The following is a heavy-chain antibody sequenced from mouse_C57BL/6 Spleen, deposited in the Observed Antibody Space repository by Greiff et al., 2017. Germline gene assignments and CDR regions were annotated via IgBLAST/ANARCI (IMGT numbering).Heavy chain of an antibody. V-gene: IGHV1-64*01. CDR2: IHPNSGST. J-gene: IGHJ4*01. CDR3: AAVVSFAIDD. Sequence: QVHVQQSGAELVKPGASVKLSCKASGYTFTSYWMHWVKQRPGQGLEWIGMIHPNSGSTNYNEKFKSKATLTVDKSSSTAYMQLSSLKSADSAVYYCAAVVSFAIDDWGKGTTVTVSS. D-gene: IGHD1-1*01. CDR1: GYTFTSYW.